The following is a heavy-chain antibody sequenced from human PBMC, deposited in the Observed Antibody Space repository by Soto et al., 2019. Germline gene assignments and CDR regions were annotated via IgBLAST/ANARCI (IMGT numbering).Heavy chain of an antibody. CDR3: ARPPDI. CDR1: GGSISSGGYS. CDR2: IYHSGST. J-gene: IGHJ3*02. V-gene: IGHV4-30-2*01. Sequence: QLQLQESGSGLVKPSQTLSLTCAVSGGSISSGGYSCSWIRRPPGKALEWIGYIYHSGSTYYNPSLKSRVTISVDRSKNHFSLKLGSVTAADTAVYYCARPPDIWGQGTMVTVSS.